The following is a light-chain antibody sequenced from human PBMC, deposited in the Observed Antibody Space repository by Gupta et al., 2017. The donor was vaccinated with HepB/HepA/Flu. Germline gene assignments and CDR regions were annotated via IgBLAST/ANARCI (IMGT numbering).Light chain of an antibody. Sequence: QSVLTQPPSASGTPGQRVTISCSGSSSNIGSNTVNWYQQLPGTAPKLLIYSNNQRPSGVPDRFSGSKSGTSATLAISGLQAEDGADYYCAAWDDSRNGVVFGGGTKLTVL. CDR2: SNN. CDR1: SSNIGSNT. CDR3: AAWDDSRNGVV. V-gene: IGLV1-44*01. J-gene: IGLJ3*02.